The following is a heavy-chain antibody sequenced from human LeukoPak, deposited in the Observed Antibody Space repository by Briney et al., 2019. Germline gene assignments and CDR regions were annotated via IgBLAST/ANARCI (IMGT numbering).Heavy chain of an antibody. CDR1: GFTFSSYA. J-gene: IGHJ4*02. Sequence: GGSLRLSCAASGFTFSSYAMSWVRQASGKGLEWVSAISGSGGSTYYADSVKGRFTISRDNSKNTLYLQMNSLRAEDTAVYYCASIPYYYDSRVDYWGQGTLVTVSS. V-gene: IGHV3-23*01. D-gene: IGHD3-22*01. CDR3: ASIPYYYDSRVDY. CDR2: ISGSGGST.